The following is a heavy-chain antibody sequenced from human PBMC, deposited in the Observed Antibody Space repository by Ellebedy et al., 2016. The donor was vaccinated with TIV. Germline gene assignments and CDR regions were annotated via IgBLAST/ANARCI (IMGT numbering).Heavy chain of an antibody. Sequence: GESLKISXAASGLTLSSNAMHWVRQAPGKGLEWVAVISYDGSNKYYADSVKGRFTISRDNSKNTLYLQMNSLRAEDTAVYYCAKGEKYYDFWSGYSNVGLDVWGHGTTVTVSS. CDR2: ISYDGSNK. J-gene: IGHJ6*02. CDR1: GLTLSSNA. D-gene: IGHD3-3*01. CDR3: AKGEKYYDFWSGYSNVGLDV. V-gene: IGHV3-30*04.